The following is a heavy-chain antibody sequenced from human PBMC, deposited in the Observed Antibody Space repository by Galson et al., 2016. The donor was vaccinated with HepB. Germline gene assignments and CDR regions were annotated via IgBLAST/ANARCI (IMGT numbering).Heavy chain of an antibody. V-gene: IGHV1-18*01. Sequence: SVKVSCKASGYMFSNYGISWVRQAPGQGLEWLGWISAHNDNTKYAQKVQGRVTLTTDIFTTTAYMELRSLRSDDTAVYYFARDMEVRGLPRYYFYHGLDVWGQGTTVTVS. CDR1: GYMFSNYG. CDR3: ARDMEVRGLPRYYFYHGLDV. J-gene: IGHJ6*02. CDR2: ISAHNDNT. D-gene: IGHD3-10*01.